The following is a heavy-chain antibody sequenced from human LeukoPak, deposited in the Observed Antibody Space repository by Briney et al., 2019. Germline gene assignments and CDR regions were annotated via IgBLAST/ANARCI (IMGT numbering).Heavy chain of an antibody. CDR2: MNPNSGNT. J-gene: IGHJ6*03. CDR3: ARGVVIAAAGTRYYYYMDV. D-gene: IGHD6-13*01. CDR1: GYTFTSYD. Sequence: GASVKVSCKASGYTFTSYDINWVRQATGQGLEWMGWMNPNSGNTGYAQKFRGRVTMTRNTSISTAYMELSSLRSEDTAVYYCARGVVIAAAGTRYYYYMDVWGKGTTVTVSS. V-gene: IGHV1-8*01.